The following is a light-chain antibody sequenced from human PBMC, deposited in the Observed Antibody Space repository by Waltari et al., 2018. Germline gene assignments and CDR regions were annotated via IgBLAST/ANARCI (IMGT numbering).Light chain of an antibody. CDR3: MQSLQTLWT. J-gene: IGKJ1*01. V-gene: IGKV2-28*01. CDR1: QSPQHRNGNNY. CDR2: LGS. Sequence: DIVVTQSPLSLPVTPGEPASISCRSSQSPQHRNGNNYLDWYLQKPGQSPQLLIYLGSNRASGVPDRFSGSGSGTDFTLRISRVEAEDVGVYYCMQSLQTLWTFGPGTKVEIK.